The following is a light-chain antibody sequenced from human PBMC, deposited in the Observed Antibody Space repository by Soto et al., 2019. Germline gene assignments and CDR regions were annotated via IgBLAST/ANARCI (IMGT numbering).Light chain of an antibody. J-gene: IGKJ4*01. V-gene: IGKV1-27*01. CDR1: QGISNH. CDR2: AAS. CDR3: QKYNSAPLT. Sequence: IQLTQSPSSLSASVGDRVTITCRASQGISNHLAWYQQKPGKVPKLLIYAASTLQSGVPSRFSGSGSGTDFTLTISSLQPEDVATYYCQKYNSAPLTFGGGTKVDIK.